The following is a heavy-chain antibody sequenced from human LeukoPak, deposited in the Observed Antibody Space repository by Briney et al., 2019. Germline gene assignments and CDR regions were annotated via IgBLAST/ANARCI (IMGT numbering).Heavy chain of an antibody. CDR2: IIPIFGTA. D-gene: IGHD2-15*01. CDR3: ARALVVVAANYYFDY. V-gene: IGHV1-69*05. CDR1: GGTFSSYA. Sequence: SVKVSCKASGGTFSSYAISWVRQAPGQGLEWMGRIIPIFGTANYAQKFQGRVTITTDESTSTAYMELSSLRSEDTAVYYCARALVVVAANYYFDYWGQGTPVTVSS. J-gene: IGHJ4*02.